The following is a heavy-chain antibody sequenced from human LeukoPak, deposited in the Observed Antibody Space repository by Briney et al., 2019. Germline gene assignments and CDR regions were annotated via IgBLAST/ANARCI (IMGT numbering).Heavy chain of an antibody. CDR3: ARGSGRRGTMVRGVIIRPYYFDY. D-gene: IGHD3-10*01. CDR2: INHSGST. V-gene: IGHV4-34*01. J-gene: IGHJ4*02. Sequence: PSETLPLTCAVYGGSFSGYYWSWIRQPPGKGLEWIGEINHSGSTNYNPSLKSRVTISVDTSKNQFSLKLSSVTAADTAVYYCARGSGRRGTMVRGVIIRPYYFDYWGQGTLVTVSS. CDR1: GGSFSGYY.